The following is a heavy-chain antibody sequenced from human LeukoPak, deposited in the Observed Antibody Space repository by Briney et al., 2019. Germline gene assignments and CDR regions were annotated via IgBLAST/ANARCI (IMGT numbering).Heavy chain of an antibody. V-gene: IGHV4-4*07. CDR3: ARGNSSSWPLDY. CDR2: IYTSGIT. CDR1: GGSISNYY. J-gene: IGHJ4*02. D-gene: IGHD6-13*01. Sequence: PSETLSLTCTVSGGSISNYYWSWIRQPAGKGLEWIGRIYTSGITNYNPSLKSRVTISLDTSKNQFSLKLTSVTAADTAVYYCARGNSSSWPLDYWGQGTLVTVSS.